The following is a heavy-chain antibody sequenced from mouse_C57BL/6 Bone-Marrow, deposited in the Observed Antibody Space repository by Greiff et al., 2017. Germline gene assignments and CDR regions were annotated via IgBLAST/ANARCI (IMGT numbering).Heavy chain of an antibody. CDR1: GYAFTNYL. V-gene: IGHV1-54*01. J-gene: IGHJ2*01. CDR2: INPGSGGT. CDR3: ARSGYFDY. Sequence: QVQLKESGAELVRPGTSVKVSCKASGYAFTNYLIEWVKQRPGQGLEWIGVINPGSGGTNYNEKFKGKATLTADKSSSTAYMQLSSLTSEDSAVYLCARSGYFDYWGQGTTLTVSS.